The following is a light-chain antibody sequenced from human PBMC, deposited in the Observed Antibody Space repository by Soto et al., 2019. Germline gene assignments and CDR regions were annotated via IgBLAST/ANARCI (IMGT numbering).Light chain of an antibody. Sequence: DIVMTQCPESLPVSLGESATINCKSSQTVLYSSNNKNHLAWYQQRPGQPPKLLFSWASTRESGVPDRFSASGSGTDFTLSIGSLQAEDVAVYYCQQYYSTPRTFGQGTKVDIK. V-gene: IGKV4-1*01. CDR1: QTVLYSSNNKNH. CDR3: QQYYSTPRT. CDR2: WAS. J-gene: IGKJ1*01.